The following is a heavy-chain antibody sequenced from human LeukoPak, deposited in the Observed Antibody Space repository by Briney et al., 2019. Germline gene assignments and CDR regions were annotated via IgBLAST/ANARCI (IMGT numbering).Heavy chain of an antibody. V-gene: IGHV4-59*08. D-gene: IGHD6-19*01. CDR2: IYYSGST. J-gene: IGHJ4*02. Sequence: SETLSLTCTVSGGSISSYYWSWIRQPPGKGLEWIGYIYYSGSTNYNPSLKSRVTISVDTSKNQFSLKVSSVTAADTAVYYCARQLPGLTVAGLDFWGQGILVTVSS. CDR1: GGSISSYY. CDR3: ARQLPGLTVAGLDF.